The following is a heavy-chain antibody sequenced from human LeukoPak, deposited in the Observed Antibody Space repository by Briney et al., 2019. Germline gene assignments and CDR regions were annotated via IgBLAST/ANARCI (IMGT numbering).Heavy chain of an antibody. D-gene: IGHD6-19*01. CDR3: AKRSGYTTGWFFDF. CDR2: ISGSGDNT. Sequence: SGGSLKLSCAAPGFSFSSYAMSWVRQAPGKGLEWVSSISGSGDNTYYAESVKGRFTISRDNSKNTLFLQMNSLRAEDTAVFYCAKRSGYTTGWFFDFWGQGTLVTVSS. V-gene: IGHV3-23*01. CDR1: GFSFSSYA. J-gene: IGHJ4*02.